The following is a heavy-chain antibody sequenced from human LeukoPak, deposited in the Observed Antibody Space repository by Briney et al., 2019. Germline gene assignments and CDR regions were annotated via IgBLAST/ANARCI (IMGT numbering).Heavy chain of an antibody. CDR1: GFTFSSYW. J-gene: IGHJ4*02. Sequence: GGSLRLSCAASGFTFSSYWMSWVRQAPGKGLEWVANIKQDGSEKYYVDSVKGRFTISRDNAKNSLYLQMNSLRAEDTAVYYCARGSIVVIPRPGYWGQGTLVTVSS. CDR2: IKQDGSEK. CDR3: ARGSIVVIPRPGY. D-gene: IGHD3-22*01. V-gene: IGHV3-7*01.